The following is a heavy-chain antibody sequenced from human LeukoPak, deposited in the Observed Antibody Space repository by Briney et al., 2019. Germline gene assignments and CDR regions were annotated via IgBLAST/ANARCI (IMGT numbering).Heavy chain of an antibody. J-gene: IGHJ4*02. D-gene: IGHD6-19*01. CDR2: ISGSGGST. CDR3: ARGPSIAVAGTALDYFDY. Sequence: PGGSLRLSCAASGFTFSSYGMSWVRQAPGKGLEWVSAISGSGGSTYYADSVKGRFTISRDNSKNTLYLQMNSLRAEDTAVYYCARGPSIAVAGTALDYFDYWGQGTQVTVSS. CDR1: GFTFSSYG. V-gene: IGHV3-23*01.